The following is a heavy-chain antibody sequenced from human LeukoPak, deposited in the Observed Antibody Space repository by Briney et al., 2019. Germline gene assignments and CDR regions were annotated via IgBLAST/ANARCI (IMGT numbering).Heavy chain of an antibody. CDR3: ARHVSSRYYYGSGSPDNWFDP. CDR1: GSSISSYY. J-gene: IGHJ5*02. V-gene: IGHV4-59*08. CDR2: IYYSGST. Sequence: SETLSLTCTVSGSSISSYYWSWIRQPPGKGLEWIGYIYYSGSTNYNPSLKSRVTISVDTSKNQFSLKLSSVTAADTAVYYCARHVSSRYYYGSGSPDNWFDPWGQGTLVTVSS. D-gene: IGHD3-10*01.